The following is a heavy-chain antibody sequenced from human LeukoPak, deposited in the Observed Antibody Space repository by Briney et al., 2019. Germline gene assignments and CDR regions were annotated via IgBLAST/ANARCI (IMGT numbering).Heavy chain of an antibody. CDR2: TYYRSKWYN. Sequence: SQTLSLTCAISGDSVSSNSAAWTWIRQSPSRGLEWLGRTYYRSKWYNDYAVSVRSRITINPDTSKNQFSLQLNSVTPEDTAVYYCARDGRSTTVVSVDYYYYHMDVWGQGTTVTVSS. V-gene: IGHV6-1*01. CDR1: GDSVSSNSAA. J-gene: IGHJ6*02. D-gene: IGHD4-17*01. CDR3: ARDGRSTTVVSVDYYYYHMDV.